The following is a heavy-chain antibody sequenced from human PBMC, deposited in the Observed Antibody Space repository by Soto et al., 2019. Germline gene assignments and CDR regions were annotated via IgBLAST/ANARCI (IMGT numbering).Heavy chain of an antibody. D-gene: IGHD6-13*01. J-gene: IGHJ4*02. V-gene: IGHV4-4*02. CDR1: SGSISSSNW. CDR3: ASMAAAGDWYFDY. Sequence: PSETLSLTCAVSSGSISSSNWWSWVRQPPGKGLEWIGEIYHSGSTNYNPSLKSRVTISVDKSKNQFSLKLSSVTAADTAVYYCASMAAAGDWYFDYWGQGTLVTVSS. CDR2: IYHSGST.